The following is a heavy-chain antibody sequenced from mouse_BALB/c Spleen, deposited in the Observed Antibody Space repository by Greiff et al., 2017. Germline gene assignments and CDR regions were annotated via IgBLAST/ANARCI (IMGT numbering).Heavy chain of an antibody. J-gene: IGHJ3*01. Sequence: EVQGVESGGGLVKPGGSLKLSCAASGFTFSSYAMSWVRQSPEKRLEWVAEISSGGSYTYYPDTVTGRFTISRDNAKNTLYLEMSSLRSEDTAMYYCARDLGFAYWGQGTLVTVSA. V-gene: IGHV5-9-4*01. CDR2: ISSGGSYT. D-gene: IGHD4-1*01. CDR3: ARDLGFAY. CDR1: GFTFSSYA.